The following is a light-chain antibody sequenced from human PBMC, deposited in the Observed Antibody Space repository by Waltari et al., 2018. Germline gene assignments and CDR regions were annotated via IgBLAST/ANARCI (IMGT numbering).Light chain of an antibody. Sequence: QSALTQPASVSGSPGQSITISCTGASSDVGGYNYVCWYQQHPGKAPKLLIYDVSNRPSGVSNRFSGSKSGSTASPTISGLQAEDEADYYCTIKRGSNTVVFGGGTKLTVL. J-gene: IGLJ3*02. CDR3: TIKRGSNTVV. V-gene: IGLV2-14*03. CDR1: SSDVGGYNY. CDR2: DVS.